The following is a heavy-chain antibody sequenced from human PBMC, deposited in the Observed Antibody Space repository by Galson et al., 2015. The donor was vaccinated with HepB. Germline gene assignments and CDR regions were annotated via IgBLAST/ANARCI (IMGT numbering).Heavy chain of an antibody. V-gene: IGHV4-30-4*07. CDR2: IYSTGRT. J-gene: IGHJ5*02. CDR1: GGAISIGGHS. Sequence: TLSLTCAVSGGAISIGGHSWNWVRQTPGKGLEWIGHIYSTGRTSYNPSLTPRVTILVDTSKNHFSLRLTSLTAADTAVYYYARGEGAWGQGTLVTVSS. CDR3: ARGEGA. D-gene: IGHD1-26*01.